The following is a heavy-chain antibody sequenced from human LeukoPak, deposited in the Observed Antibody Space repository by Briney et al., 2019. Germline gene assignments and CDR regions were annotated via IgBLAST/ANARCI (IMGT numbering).Heavy chain of an antibody. CDR1: GGSISSGDYY. D-gene: IGHD4-17*01. CDR2: IYYSGST. J-gene: IGHJ4*02. CDR3: ARVKGYGDSPWYFDY. V-gene: IGHV4-30-4*02. Sequence: SETLSLTCTVSGGSISSGDYYWSWIRQPPGKGLEWIGYIYYSGSTYYNPSLKSRVTISVDTSKNQFSLKLSSVTAADTAVYYCARVKGYGDSPWYFDYWGQGTLVTVSS.